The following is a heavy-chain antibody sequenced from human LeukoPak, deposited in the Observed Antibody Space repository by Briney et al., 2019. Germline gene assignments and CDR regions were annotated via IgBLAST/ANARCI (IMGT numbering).Heavy chain of an antibody. Sequence: SETPSLTCTVSGGSISSYYWSWIRQPAGKGLEWIGRIYTSGSTNYNPSLKSRVTMSVDTSKNQFSLKLSSVTAADTAVYYCAGGLLWSGESGRANWFDPWGQGTLVTVSS. V-gene: IGHV4-4*07. CDR3: AGGLLWSGESGRANWFDP. CDR1: GGSISSYY. D-gene: IGHD3-10*01. CDR2: IYTSGST. J-gene: IGHJ5*02.